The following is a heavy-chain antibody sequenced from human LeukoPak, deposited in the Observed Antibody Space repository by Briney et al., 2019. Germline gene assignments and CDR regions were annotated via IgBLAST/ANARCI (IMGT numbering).Heavy chain of an antibody. J-gene: IGHJ4*02. CDR1: GFTFSDYY. D-gene: IGHD5-18*01. V-gene: IGHV3-53*04. Sequence: GGSLRLSCEASGFTFSDYYMSWVRQAPGKGLEWVSVIFSGGTTYYADSVKGRFTISRHNSENTLYLQMNSLRGEDTAVYYCARGVLGYSYGFDYWGQGTLVTVSS. CDR3: ARGVLGYSYGFDY. CDR2: IFSGGTT.